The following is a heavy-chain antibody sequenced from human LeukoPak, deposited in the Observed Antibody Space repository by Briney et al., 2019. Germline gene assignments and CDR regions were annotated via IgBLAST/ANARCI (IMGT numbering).Heavy chain of an antibody. D-gene: IGHD1-26*01. Sequence: GGSLRLPCAASGFTFSNYWMNWVRQAPGKGLVWISRINSDGSSTSYADSVKGRFTISRDNAKNTLYLQINSLRVEDTAVFYCARGVGGYYGMDVWGRGTTVTVSS. CDR1: GFTFSNYW. CDR3: ARGVGGYYGMDV. V-gene: IGHV3-74*01. J-gene: IGHJ6*02. CDR2: INSDGSST.